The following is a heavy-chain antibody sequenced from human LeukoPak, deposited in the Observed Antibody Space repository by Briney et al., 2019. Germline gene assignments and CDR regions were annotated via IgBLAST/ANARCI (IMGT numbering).Heavy chain of an antibody. J-gene: IGHJ4*02. Sequence: GRSLRLSCAASGFTFSSYAMHWVRQAPGKGLEWVAVISYDGSNKYYADSVKGRFTLSRDNAKNSIFLQMNSLRAEDTAVYYCARVKRYYYDSSAYMGGRHSFDLWGQGTLVTVSS. CDR2: ISYDGSNK. CDR1: GFTFSSYA. D-gene: IGHD3-22*01. V-gene: IGHV3-30*04. CDR3: ARVKRYYYDSSAYMGGRHSFDL.